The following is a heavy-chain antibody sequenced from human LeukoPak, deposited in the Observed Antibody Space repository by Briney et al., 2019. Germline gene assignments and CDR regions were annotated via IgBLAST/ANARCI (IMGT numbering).Heavy chain of an antibody. CDR2: FDPEDGET. V-gene: IGHV1-24*01. J-gene: IGHJ4*02. CDR3: ATAYYGILTGYYHFDY. CDR1: GYTLTELS. D-gene: IGHD3-9*01. Sequence: ASVKVSCKVSGYTLTELSMHWVRQAPGKGLEWMGGFDPEDGETIYAQKFQGRVTMTEDTSTDTAYMELSSLRSEDTAVHYCATAYYGILTGYYHFDYWGQGTLVTVSS.